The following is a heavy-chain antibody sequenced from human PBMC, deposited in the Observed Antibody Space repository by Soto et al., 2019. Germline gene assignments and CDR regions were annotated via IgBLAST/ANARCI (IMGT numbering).Heavy chain of an antibody. Sequence: EVQLVESGGGLVQPGGSLRLSCAASGFTFTSYWMHWVRQAPGKGLVWVSRINSDGGSTSYADSVKGRFTISRDNAKNMLYLKMNTLRAEDTTVYYCASLYISSSVSPFQHWGQGTLVTVSS. CDR3: ASLYISSSVSPFQH. CDR1: GFTFTSYW. J-gene: IGHJ1*01. D-gene: IGHD6-6*01. V-gene: IGHV3-74*01. CDR2: INSDGGST.